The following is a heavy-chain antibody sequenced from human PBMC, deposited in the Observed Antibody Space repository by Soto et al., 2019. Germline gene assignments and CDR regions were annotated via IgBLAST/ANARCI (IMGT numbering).Heavy chain of an antibody. J-gene: IGHJ6*02. CDR3: AYLPCSGGSCYWFSYSGMDV. D-gene: IGHD2-15*01. Sequence: QITLKESGPTLVKPTQTLTLTCTFSGFSLSTSGVGVAWLRQPPGKALEWLALIYWDDDKRYRPSLETRLTITKDTSKNQVVLTTTNMDSVDTATYYCAYLPCSGGSCYWFSYSGMDVWGQGTTVPVSS. CDR1: GFSLSTSGVG. CDR2: IYWDDDK. V-gene: IGHV2-5*02.